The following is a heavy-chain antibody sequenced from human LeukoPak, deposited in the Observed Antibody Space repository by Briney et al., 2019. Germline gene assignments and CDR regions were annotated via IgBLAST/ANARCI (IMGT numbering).Heavy chain of an antibody. J-gene: IGHJ5*02. V-gene: IGHV4-31*03. CDR2: IAYGGTT. D-gene: IGHD3-22*01. Sequence: SETLSLTCTVSGGSVRSGGYSWSWIRQHPGKGLEWIGYIAYGGTTLYNPSLKSRVTISVDTSKNLLSLNLTSVTAADTAVYYCAREVTYYYDSSGHQYGGNWFDPWGQGTLVTVSS. CDR3: AREVTYYYDSSGHQYGGNWFDP. CDR1: GGSVRSGGYS.